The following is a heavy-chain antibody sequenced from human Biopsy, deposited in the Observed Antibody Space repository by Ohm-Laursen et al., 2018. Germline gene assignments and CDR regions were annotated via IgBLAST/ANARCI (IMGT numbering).Heavy chain of an antibody. CDR2: IYNTERT. CDR1: GGSVSSSNYY. CDR3: AIDRVPRRGVMPVYYYGMDV. V-gene: IGHV4-61*01. Sequence: GTLSLTCSVSGGSVSSSNYYWNWIRQTPGKGLEWIGFIYNTERTNYNPSLKSRVTMSLDTSKNQFSLELSSVIPSDTAVYYCAIDRVPRRGVMPVYYYGMDVWGQGSTVTVSS. J-gene: IGHJ6*02. D-gene: IGHD2-21*01.